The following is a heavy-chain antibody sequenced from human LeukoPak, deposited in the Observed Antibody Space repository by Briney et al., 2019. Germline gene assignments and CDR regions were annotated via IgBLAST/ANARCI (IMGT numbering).Heavy chain of an antibody. CDR1: GGSISSGGYS. Sequence: SQTLSLTCAVSGGSISSGGYSWSWVRQPPGKGLEWIGEIYHSGSTNYNPSLKSRVTISVDKSKNQFSLKLSSVTAADTAVYYCASATAVGARFGDYYYYGMDVWGQGTTVTVSS. D-gene: IGHD1-26*01. CDR2: IYHSGST. CDR3: ASATAVGARFGDYYYYGMDV. V-gene: IGHV4-30-2*01. J-gene: IGHJ6*02.